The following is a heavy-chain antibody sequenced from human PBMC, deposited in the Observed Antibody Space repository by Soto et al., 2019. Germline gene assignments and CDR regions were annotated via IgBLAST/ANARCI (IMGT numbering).Heavy chain of an antibody. V-gene: IGHV4-34*01. CDR3: ARGIMITFGGVIAGYYYHGMDV. D-gene: IGHD3-16*02. J-gene: IGHJ6*02. CDR1: GGSFSGYY. CDR2: INHSGST. Sequence: PSETLSLTCAVYGGSFSGYYWSWIRQPPGKGLEWMADINHSGSTNYNPSLKRRVTISVDTYKNQFFQKLSNMPAADNAVYYCARGIMITFGGVIAGYYYHGMDVWGQGTTVTVSS.